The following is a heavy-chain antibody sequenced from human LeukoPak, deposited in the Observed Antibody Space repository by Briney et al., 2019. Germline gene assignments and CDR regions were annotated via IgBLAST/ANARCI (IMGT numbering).Heavy chain of an antibody. CDR1: GGTFISYA. Sequence: GASVKVSCKASGGTFISYAISWVRQAPGQGREWMGRIIPILGIANYAQKFQGRVTITADKSTSTAYMELSSLRSADTAVYYCARHYCSGGSCYISAFDYWGQGTLVTVSS. D-gene: IGHD2-15*01. V-gene: IGHV1-69*04. J-gene: IGHJ4*02. CDR3: ARHYCSGGSCYISAFDY. CDR2: IIPILGIA.